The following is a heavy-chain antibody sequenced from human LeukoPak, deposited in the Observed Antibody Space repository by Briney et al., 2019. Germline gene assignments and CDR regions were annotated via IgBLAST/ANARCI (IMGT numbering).Heavy chain of an antibody. CDR1: GGSINNGDYY. CDR3: ARNYFFSMDV. CDR2: IYYSGST. J-gene: IGHJ6*03. V-gene: IGHV4-30-4*08. Sequence: SQTLSLTCTVSGGSINNGDYYWSWIRQPPGKGLEWIGYIYYSGSTYYIPSLKRRVTISVDTSKHQFSLKLTSVTAADTAVYYCARNYFFSMDVWGKGTTVTVSS.